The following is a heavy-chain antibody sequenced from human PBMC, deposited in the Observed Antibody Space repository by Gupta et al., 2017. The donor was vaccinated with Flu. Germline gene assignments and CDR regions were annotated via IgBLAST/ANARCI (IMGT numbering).Heavy chain of an antibody. V-gene: IGHV4-59*01. CDR3: TRVYGYNGNDF. D-gene: IGHD1-1*01. J-gene: IGHJ4*02. CDR1: GSLSSYF. CDR2: VYYSGIT. Sequence: GSLSSYFWSWIRQPPGKGLEWIGYVYYSGITNYNPSLKSRATISIDTSKNQFSLKLRSVTAADTAFYYCTRVYGYNGNDFWGQGTLVTVSS.